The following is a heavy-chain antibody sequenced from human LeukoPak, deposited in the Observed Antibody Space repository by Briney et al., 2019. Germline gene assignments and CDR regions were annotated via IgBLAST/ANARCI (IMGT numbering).Heavy chain of an antibody. CDR2: IGSSSSYI. CDR3: AKPAGPGYFDY. V-gene: IGHV3-21*01. Sequence: GGSLRLSCAASGFTFSSYTMNWVRQAPGRGLEWVSSIGSSSSYIYYADSVKGRFTVSRDNAKNSLYLQMNSQRAEDTAVYYCAKPAGPGYFDYWGQGTLVTVSS. J-gene: IGHJ4*02. D-gene: IGHD3-10*01. CDR1: GFTFSSYT.